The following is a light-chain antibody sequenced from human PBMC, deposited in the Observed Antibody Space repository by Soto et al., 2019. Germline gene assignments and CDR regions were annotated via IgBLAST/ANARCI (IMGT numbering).Light chain of an antibody. CDR3: QQYGSSPRT. CDR2: GAS. CDR1: QRVSSSY. Sequence: EIVLTQSPGTLSLSPGERATLSCRASQRVSSSYLAWYQQKPGQAPRLLIYGASSRATGIPDRFSGSGSGTDFTLTISRLEPDDFAVYYCQQYGSSPRTFGQGTKVEIK. V-gene: IGKV3-20*01. J-gene: IGKJ1*01.